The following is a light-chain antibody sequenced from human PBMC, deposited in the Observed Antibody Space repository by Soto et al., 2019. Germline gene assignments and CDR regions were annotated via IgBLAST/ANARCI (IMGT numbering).Light chain of an antibody. CDR2: EVN. CDR3: SSHAGRNNYVL. Sequence: QSALTQPPSASGSPGQSVTISCTGTSSDIGYYNYVSWYQQHPGKAPKLMIYEVNKRPSGVPDRFSGSRSGTTASLTVSGLQSEDEAAYYCSSHAGRNNYVLFGGGTKLTVL. V-gene: IGLV2-8*01. J-gene: IGLJ2*01. CDR1: SSDIGYYNY.